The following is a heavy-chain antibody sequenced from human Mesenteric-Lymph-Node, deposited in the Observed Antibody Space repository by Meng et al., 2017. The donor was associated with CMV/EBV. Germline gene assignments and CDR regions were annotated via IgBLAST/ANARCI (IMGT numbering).Heavy chain of an antibody. Sequence: EVQLVESGGGLVKPGGSPRLSCVASDFTLNGAWMNWVRQAPGKGLEWVGRVKSASAGGAADAAAPVKGRFTVSRDDSRKTVHLQMDNLKIEDTAVYYCTTGWDQYFDFWGQGALVTVSS. J-gene: IGHJ4*02. D-gene: IGHD1-26*01. CDR1: DFTLNGAW. V-gene: IGHV3-15*07. CDR2: VKSASAGGAA. CDR3: TTGWDQYFDF.